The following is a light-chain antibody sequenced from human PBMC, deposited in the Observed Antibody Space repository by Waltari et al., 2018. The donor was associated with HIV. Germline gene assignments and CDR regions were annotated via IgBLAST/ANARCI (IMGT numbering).Light chain of an antibody. CDR2: EVS. J-gene: IGLJ2*01. CDR1: SSDVGAYNS. V-gene: IGLV2-8*01. Sequence: QSALTQPPSSSGSPGQPVTISCTGTSSDVGAYNSVSWYQQHPVKAPKLLIWEVSKRPSGGPARVCGSKSGNTSSLAVSGRQAEDEAEYYCNSFACSRVGFGGGSKLTVL. CDR3: NSFACSRVG.